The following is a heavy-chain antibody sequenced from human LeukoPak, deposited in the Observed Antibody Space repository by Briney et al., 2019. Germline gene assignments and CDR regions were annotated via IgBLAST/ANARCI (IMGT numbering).Heavy chain of an antibody. Sequence: PGGSLRLSCAASGFTFSSYAMHWVRQAPGKGLEWVSAISGSGGSTYYADSVKGRFTISRDNSKNTLYLQMNSLRAEDTAVYYCAKDQSFNGFLHSSSWYPSSFDYWGQGTLVTVSS. V-gene: IGHV3-23*01. D-gene: IGHD6-13*01. CDR3: AKDQSFNGFLHSSSWYPSSFDY. CDR1: GFTFSSYA. J-gene: IGHJ4*02. CDR2: ISGSGGST.